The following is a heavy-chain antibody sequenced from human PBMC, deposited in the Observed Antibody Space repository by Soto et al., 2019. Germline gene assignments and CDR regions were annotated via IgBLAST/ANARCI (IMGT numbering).Heavy chain of an antibody. CDR3: ARGAPARHAGFYYYILDV. Sequence: QVQLQQWGAGLLKPSETLSLTCAVYGGSFSGYYWSWIRQAPGKGLEWIGEINHRGNPEYNPSLKSRVTMSVDTSTNQVSLTLSSVTAADTAVYSCARGAPARHAGFYYYILDVWGQGTTVTVSS. V-gene: IGHV4-34*01. J-gene: IGHJ6*02. CDR1: GGSFSGYY. CDR2: INHRGNP. D-gene: IGHD2-2*01.